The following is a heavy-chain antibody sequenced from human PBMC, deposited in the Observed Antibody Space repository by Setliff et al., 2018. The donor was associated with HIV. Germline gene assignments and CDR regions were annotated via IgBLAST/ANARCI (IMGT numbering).Heavy chain of an antibody. Sequence: GASVKVSCKASGYTCSEYAIHWVRQAPGQRLEWMGRIDTDNGYRRYSPKLQGRVTITKDTSANTAYMELRGLRSEDTAVYYCARWCAAAGCYPAIYHFDSWGQGTLVTVSS. CDR1: GYTCSEYA. V-gene: IGHV1-3*04. CDR2: IDTDNGYR. J-gene: IGHJ4*02. CDR3: ARWCAAAGCYPAIYHFDS. D-gene: IGHD2-2*01.